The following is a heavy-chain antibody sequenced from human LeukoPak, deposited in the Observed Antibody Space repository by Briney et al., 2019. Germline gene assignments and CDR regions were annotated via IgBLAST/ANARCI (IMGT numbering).Heavy chain of an antibody. Sequence: GGSLRLSCAASGFTFSSYAMHWVRQAPGKGLEWVAVISYDGSNKYYADSVKGRFTISRDNSKNTLYLQMNSLRAEDTAVYYCARDVVRGHTPLVLEGEYFQHWGQGTLVTVSS. D-gene: IGHD6-6*01. V-gene: IGHV3-30-3*01. CDR3: ARDVVRGHTPLVLEGEYFQH. CDR2: ISYDGSNK. J-gene: IGHJ1*01. CDR1: GFTFSSYA.